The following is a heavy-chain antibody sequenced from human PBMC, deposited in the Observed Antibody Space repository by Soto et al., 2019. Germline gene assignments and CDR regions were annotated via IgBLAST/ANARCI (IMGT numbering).Heavy chain of an antibody. Sequence: SVKVSCKASGGTFSNHIITWVRQAPGQGPEWMGRIIPILGIANYAQKFQGRVTITADKSTSTAYMELSSLRSEDTAVYYCAREEYYYGSGAFFDYWGQGTLVTVSS. J-gene: IGHJ4*02. V-gene: IGHV1-69*04. D-gene: IGHD3-10*01. CDR2: IIPILGIA. CDR3: AREEYYYGSGAFFDY. CDR1: GGTFSNHI.